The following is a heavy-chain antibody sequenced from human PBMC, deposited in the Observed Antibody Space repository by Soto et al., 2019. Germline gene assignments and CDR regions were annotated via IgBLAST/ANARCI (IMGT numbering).Heavy chain of an antibody. CDR2: IYYSGST. D-gene: IGHD4-17*01. CDR3: ARADHGDPAPFDY. Sequence: PSETLSLTCTVSGGSISSSSYYWGWIRQPPGKGLEWIGSIYYSGSTYYNPSLKSRVTISVDTSKNQFSLKLSSVTAADTAVYYCARADHGDPAPFDYWGQGTLVTAPQ. V-gene: IGHV4-39*01. CDR1: GGSISSSSYY. J-gene: IGHJ4*02.